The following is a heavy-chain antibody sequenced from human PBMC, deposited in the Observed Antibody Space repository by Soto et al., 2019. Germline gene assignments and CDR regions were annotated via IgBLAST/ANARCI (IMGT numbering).Heavy chain of an antibody. CDR2: IYSGGNT. CDR3: VKEFKGAFDY. V-gene: IGHV3-53*01. J-gene: IGHJ4*02. Sequence: GGSLRLSCAASGFSVSTNFMSWVRQAPGKGLEWVSVIYSGGNTDYADSVKGRFTMSRDNSQNTLYLQMNSLRAEDTAVYFCVKEFKGAFDYWGQGTLVTVSS. CDR1: GFSVSTNF. D-gene: IGHD3-16*01.